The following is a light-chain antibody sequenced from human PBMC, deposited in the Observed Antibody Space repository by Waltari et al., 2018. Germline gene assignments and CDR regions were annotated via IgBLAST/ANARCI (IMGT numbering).Light chain of an antibody. CDR1: QCINNK. V-gene: IGKV1-39*01. Sequence: DIQMTQSPSSLSASVGDRLTITCRASQCINNKLTWYQQKPGTAPNLLIYGASSLQSGVPSRFSGSGSGTEFTLTISTLQPEDFATYYCQQSYSTPLTFGGGTKV. J-gene: IGKJ4*01. CDR3: QQSYSTPLT. CDR2: GAS.